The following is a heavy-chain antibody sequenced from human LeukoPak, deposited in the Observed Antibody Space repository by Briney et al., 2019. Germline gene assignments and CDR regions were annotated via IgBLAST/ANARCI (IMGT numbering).Heavy chain of an antibody. D-gene: IGHD5-12*01. J-gene: IGHJ5*02. Sequence: SVKVSCKASGGTFSSYAISWVRQAPGQGLEWMGGIIPIFGTANYAQKFQGRVTITADKSTSTAYMELSSLRSEDTAVYYCARDLGFGGYSGYDFEYNWFDPWGQGTLVTVSS. V-gene: IGHV1-69*06. CDR2: IIPIFGTA. CDR1: GGTFSSYA. CDR3: ARDLGFGGYSGYDFEYNWFDP.